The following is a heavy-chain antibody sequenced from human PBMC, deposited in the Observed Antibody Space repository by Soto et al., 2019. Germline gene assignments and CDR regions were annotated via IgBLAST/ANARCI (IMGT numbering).Heavy chain of an antibody. CDR1: GFTFSGYW. Sequence: EVQLVESGGGLVQPGGSLRLSCAASGFTFSGYWMHWVRQVPGKGLVWVSRIKGDGSSTSYADSVKGRFTISRDNAKNTQYLQMTSLRAEDTAVYYCARDPFGATTYWGQGTLVTVSS. D-gene: IGHD1-26*01. V-gene: IGHV3-74*01. CDR2: IKGDGSST. CDR3: ARDPFGATTY. J-gene: IGHJ4*02.